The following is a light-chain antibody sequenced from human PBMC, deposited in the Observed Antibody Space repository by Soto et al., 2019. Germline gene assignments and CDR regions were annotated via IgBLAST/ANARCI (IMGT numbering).Light chain of an antibody. CDR1: QGISSW. V-gene: IGKV1D-16*01. J-gene: IGKJ2*02. Sequence: DLQMTQSPSSLSASVGDRVTITCRASQGISSWLAWYQQNPEKAPKPLIYAASTLQSGVPSRFCGSGSGTDFTLTISSLQPEDFATYYCQQYHNYPRTFGQGTKLEIK. CDR2: AAS. CDR3: QQYHNYPRT.